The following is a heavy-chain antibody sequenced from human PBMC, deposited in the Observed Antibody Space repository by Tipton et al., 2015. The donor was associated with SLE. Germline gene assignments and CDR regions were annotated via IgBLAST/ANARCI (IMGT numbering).Heavy chain of an antibody. CDR1: GGSISSSSYY. V-gene: IGHV4-39*07. D-gene: IGHD6-19*01. CDR3: ARVGSSGWIFDY. Sequence: TLSLTCTVSGGSISSSSYYWGWIRQPPGKGLEWIGSIYYSGSTYYNPSLKSRVTISVDTSKNQFSLKLSSVTAADTAVYYCARVGSSGWIFDYWGQGTLVTVSS. CDR2: IYYSGST. J-gene: IGHJ4*02.